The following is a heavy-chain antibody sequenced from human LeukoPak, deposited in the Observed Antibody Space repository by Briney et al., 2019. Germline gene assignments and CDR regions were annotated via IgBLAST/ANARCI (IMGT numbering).Heavy chain of an antibody. CDR2: ISGSGGST. CDR1: GFTFSSYA. D-gene: IGHD6-19*01. Sequence: PGGSLRLSCAASGFTFSSYAMSWVRQAPGKGLEWVSAISGSGGSTYYADSVKGRFTISRDSSKNTLYLQMNSLRAEDTAVYYCAKPRYPGIAVAGIVDYWGQGTLVTVSS. V-gene: IGHV3-23*01. J-gene: IGHJ4*02. CDR3: AKPRYPGIAVAGIVDY.